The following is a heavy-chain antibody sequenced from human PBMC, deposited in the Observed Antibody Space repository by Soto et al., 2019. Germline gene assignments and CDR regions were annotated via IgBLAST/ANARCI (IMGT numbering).Heavy chain of an antibody. CDR1: GFTFSNYG. D-gene: IGHD1-1*01. CDR3: ARDADDPDSAFDY. J-gene: IGHJ4*02. CDR2: ILKDGSDQ. Sequence: QVQLAESGGGVVQPGRSLRLSCAATGFTFSNYGMHWVRQAPGKGLEWVAVILKDGSDQKYADSMKGRFTISRDNSENTLYLHMNSLRAEDTAVYYCARDADDPDSAFDYWGQGTLVTVSS. V-gene: IGHV3-33*01.